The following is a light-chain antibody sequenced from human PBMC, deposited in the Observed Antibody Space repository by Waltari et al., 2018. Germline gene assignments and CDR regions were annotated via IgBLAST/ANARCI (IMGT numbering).Light chain of an antibody. J-gene: IGKJ4*01. V-gene: IGKV1-8*01. CDR1: QGISSY. CDR3: QQYYSYPLT. CDR2: AES. Sequence: AIRMTQSASSFSASTGERVLSTCRASQGISSYLAWYQQKPGKAPKLLIYAESTLQSGVPSRFSGSGSGTDFTLTFSCLQSEDFATYYCQQYYSYPLTFGGGTKVEIK.